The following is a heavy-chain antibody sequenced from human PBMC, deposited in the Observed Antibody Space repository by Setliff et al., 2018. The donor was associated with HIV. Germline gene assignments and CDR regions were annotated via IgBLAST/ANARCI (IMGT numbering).Heavy chain of an antibody. Sequence: PGGSLRLSCAASGFTFDDYDMSWVRQGQGKGLEWVSGINWNGGSTDYADSVKGRFIISRDNAKNSLYLQMNSLRGEDTALYYCARGRGESRTNYFDYWGQGTLVTVSS. V-gene: IGHV3-20*04. CDR1: GFTFDDYD. J-gene: IGHJ4*02. CDR2: INWNGGST. CDR3: ARGRGESRTNYFDY.